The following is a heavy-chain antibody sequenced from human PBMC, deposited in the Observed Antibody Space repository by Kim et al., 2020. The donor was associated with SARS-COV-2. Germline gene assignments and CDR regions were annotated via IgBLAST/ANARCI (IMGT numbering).Heavy chain of an antibody. V-gene: IGHV4-34*01. CDR2: INHSGST. J-gene: IGHJ1*01. D-gene: IGHD3-16*02. Sequence: SETLSLTCAVYGGSFSGYYWSWIRQPPGKGLEWIGEINHSGSTNYNLSLKSRVTISVDTSKNQFSLKLSSVTAADTAVYYCARGRDYVWGSYRPLYFQHWGQGTLVTVSS. CDR3: ARGRDYVWGSYRPLYFQH. CDR1: GGSFSGYY.